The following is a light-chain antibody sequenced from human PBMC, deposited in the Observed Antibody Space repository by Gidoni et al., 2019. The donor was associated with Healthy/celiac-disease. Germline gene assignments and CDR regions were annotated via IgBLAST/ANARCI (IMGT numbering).Light chain of an antibody. V-gene: IGKV3-20*01. J-gene: IGKJ1*01. CDR2: GAS. Sequence: ENVLTQSPAPLSLSPGERATLACRASQSDSSSYLAWYQQKPGHAPRLLIYGASSRATGIPDRFSGSGSGTDFTLTFSRLEPEDFAVYYCQQYGSSPRTFGQGTKVEIK. CDR1: QSDSSSY. CDR3: QQYGSSPRT.